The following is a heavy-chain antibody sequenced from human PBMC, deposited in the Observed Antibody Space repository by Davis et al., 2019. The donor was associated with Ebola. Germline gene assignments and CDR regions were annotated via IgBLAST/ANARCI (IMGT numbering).Heavy chain of an antibody. CDR1: GFTFSSYG. Sequence: GESLKISCAASGFTFSSYGMHWVRQAPGKGLEWVAVISYDGSNKYYADSVKGRFTISRDNSKNTLYLQMNSLRAEDTAVYYCAKDRITMVDLLYYYYYGMDVWGQGTTVTVSS. CDR2: ISYDGSNK. D-gene: IGHD3-10*01. J-gene: IGHJ6*02. CDR3: AKDRITMVDLLYYYYYGMDV. V-gene: IGHV3-30*18.